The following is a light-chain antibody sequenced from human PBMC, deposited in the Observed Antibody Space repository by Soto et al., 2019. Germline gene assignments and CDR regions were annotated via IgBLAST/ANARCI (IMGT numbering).Light chain of an antibody. J-gene: IGKJ5*01. CDR1: RSVSSY. V-gene: IGKV3-11*01. CDR2: DAS. CDR3: QQRSSWPGT. Sequence: EIVLTQSPATLSLSLGERATLSCRASRSVSSYLAWFQQKPGQAPRLLIYDASNRATGVPARFSGSGSGTDFTLTISSLEPEDFAVYYCQQRSSWPGTFGQGTRLEIK.